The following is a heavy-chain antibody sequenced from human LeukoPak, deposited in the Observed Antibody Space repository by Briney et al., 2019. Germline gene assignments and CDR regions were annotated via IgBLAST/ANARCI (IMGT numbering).Heavy chain of an antibody. D-gene: IGHD5-18*01. CDR1: GGSISSGGYS. J-gene: IGHJ4*02. Sequence: PSETLSLTCAVSGGSISSGGYSWSWIRQPPGKGLEWIGYIYHSGSTYYNPSLKSRVTISVDRSKNQFSLKLNSVTAADTAVYYCARGYGTFDFWGQGILVTVSS. CDR2: IYHSGST. V-gene: IGHV4-30-2*01. CDR3: ARGYGTFDF.